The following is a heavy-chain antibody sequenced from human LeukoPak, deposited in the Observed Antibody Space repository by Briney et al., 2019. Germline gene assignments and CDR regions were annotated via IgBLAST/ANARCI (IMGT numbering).Heavy chain of an antibody. CDR2: ISGSGGST. V-gene: IGHV3-23*01. J-gene: IGHJ4*02. CDR1: GFTFSSYA. Sequence: SGGSLRLSCAASGFTFSSYAMSWVRQAPGKGLEWVSAISGSGGSTYYADSVKGRFTISRDNSKNTLYLQMNSLRAEDTAVYCCAKDRYARAVAGSYPDYWGQGTLVTVSS. CDR3: AKDRYARAVAGSYPDY. D-gene: IGHD6-19*01.